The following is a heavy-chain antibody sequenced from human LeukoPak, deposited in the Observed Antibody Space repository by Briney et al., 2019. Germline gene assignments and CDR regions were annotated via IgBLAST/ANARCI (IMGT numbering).Heavy chain of an antibody. V-gene: IGHV4-31*03. D-gene: IGHD4-17*01. CDR2: IYYSGST. J-gene: IGHJ4*02. CDR1: GGSISSGGYY. CDR3: ARGDTVTTRGYYFDY. Sequence: PSETLSLTCTVSGGSISSGGYYWSWIRQHPGKGLEWNGYIYYSGSTYYNPSLKSRVTISVDTSKNQFSLKLSSVTAADTAVYYCARGDTVTTRGYYFDYWGQGTLVTVSS.